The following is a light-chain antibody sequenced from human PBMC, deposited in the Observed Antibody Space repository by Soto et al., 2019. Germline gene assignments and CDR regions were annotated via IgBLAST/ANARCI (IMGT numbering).Light chain of an antibody. CDR2: DTS. V-gene: IGKV3D-11*01. Sequence: LTHSPATLSVSKREGVTLSCRASQGIGDTLAWYQQKHGQAPRLIIYDTSNRATGIPARFSGSGSGTDFTLTINNLYPEDFAVDYCQQRSYWPITFGQGTRLEIK. CDR3: QQRSYWPIT. J-gene: IGKJ5*01. CDR1: QGIGDT.